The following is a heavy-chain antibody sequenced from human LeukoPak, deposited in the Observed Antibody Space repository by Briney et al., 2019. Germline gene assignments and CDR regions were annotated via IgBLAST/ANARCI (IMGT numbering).Heavy chain of an antibody. V-gene: IGHV3-49*03. Sequence: GGSLRLSCTASGFTFGDYAMSWFHQAPGKGLEWVGFIRSKAYGGTTEYAASVKGRFTISRDDSKSIAYLQMNSLKTEDTAVYYCTRDLLPQWYYYDSSGSQPSFDYWGQGTLVTVSS. D-gene: IGHD3-22*01. CDR2: IRSKAYGGTT. CDR1: GFTFGDYA. CDR3: TRDLLPQWYYYDSSGSQPSFDY. J-gene: IGHJ4*02.